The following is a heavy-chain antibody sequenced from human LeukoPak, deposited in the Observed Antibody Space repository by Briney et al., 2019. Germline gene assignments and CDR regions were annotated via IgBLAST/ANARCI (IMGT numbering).Heavy chain of an antibody. CDR1: GYIFTGYY. CDR3: ARSSDWDFYFDY. V-gene: IGHV1-2*02. CDR2: INPNSGGT. J-gene: IGHJ4*02. D-gene: IGHD3/OR15-3a*01. Sequence: ASVKVSCKASGYIFTGYYMHWVRQAPGQGLEWMGWINPNSGGTNYAQKFQGRVTMTRDTSLSTAYMEVSRLRSEDTAIYYCARSSDWDFYFDYWGQGTLVTVSS.